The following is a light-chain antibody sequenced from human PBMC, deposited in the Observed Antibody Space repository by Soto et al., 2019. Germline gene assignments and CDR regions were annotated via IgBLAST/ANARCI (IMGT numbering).Light chain of an antibody. V-gene: IGKV1-5*03. CDR2: KAS. J-gene: IGKJ2*01. CDR1: QSISSW. CDR3: QQYNSYSRYT. Sequence: DIQMTQSPSTLSASVGDRVTITCRASQSISSWLAWYQQKPGKAPKLLIYKASSLESGVPSRFSGSGSGTEFTLTISSLQPDDFAPYYCQQYNSYSRYTFGQGTKLEIK.